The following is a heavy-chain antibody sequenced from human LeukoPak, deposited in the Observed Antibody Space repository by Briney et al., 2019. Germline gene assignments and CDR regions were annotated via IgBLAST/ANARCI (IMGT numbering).Heavy chain of an antibody. V-gene: IGHV3-21*01. D-gene: IGHD3-22*01. J-gene: IGHJ4*02. Sequence: GGSLRLSCAASGFTFSSYSMNWVRQAPGKGLEWVSSISSSSSYIYYADSVKGRLTISRGNAKNSLYLQMNSLRAEDTAVYYCARDRSSIYYDSSGYYGDFDYWGQGTLVTVSS. CDR1: GFTFSSYS. CDR2: ISSSSSYI. CDR3: ARDRSSIYYDSSGYYGDFDY.